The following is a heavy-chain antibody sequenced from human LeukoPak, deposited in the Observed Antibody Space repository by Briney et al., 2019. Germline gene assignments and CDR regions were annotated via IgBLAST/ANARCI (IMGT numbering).Heavy chain of an antibody. CDR3: ARVGELATYYYYYYMDV. Sequence: GGSLRLSCAASGFSFSTYGMHWVRQAPGKGLEWVANIKQDGSEKYYVDSVKGRFTISRDNAKNSLYLQMNSLRAEDTAVYYCARVGELATYYYYYYMDVWGKGTTVTVSS. CDR1: GFSFSTYG. CDR2: IKQDGSEK. V-gene: IGHV3-7*04. D-gene: IGHD1-26*01. J-gene: IGHJ6*03.